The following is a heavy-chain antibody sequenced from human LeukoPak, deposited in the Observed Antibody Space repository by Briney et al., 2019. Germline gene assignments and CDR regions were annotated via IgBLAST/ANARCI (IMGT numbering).Heavy chain of an antibody. CDR2: ISGSGGST. CDR3: ANDDSSGSYYYYYGMDV. D-gene: IGHD6-19*01. V-gene: IGHV3-23*01. Sequence: GGSLRLSCAASGFTFSSYAMSWVRQAPGKGLEWVSAISGSGGSTYYADSVKGRFTISRDNSKNTLYLQMNSLRAEDTAVYYCANDDSSGSYYYYYGMDVWGRGTTVTVSS. CDR1: GFTFSSYA. J-gene: IGHJ6*02.